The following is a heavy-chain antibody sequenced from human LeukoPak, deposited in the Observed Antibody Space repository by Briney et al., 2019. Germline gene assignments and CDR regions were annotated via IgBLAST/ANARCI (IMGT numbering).Heavy chain of an antibody. Sequence: GGSLRLSCAASGFTFSSYGMHWVRQAPGKGVEGVAFIRYNGSNKYYPDSVKGRFTISRDNSKNTLYLQMNSLRAEDTAVYYCAKDRVGFYYDSSGYYYTGFDYWGQGTLVTVSS. V-gene: IGHV3-30*02. D-gene: IGHD3-22*01. CDR3: AKDRVGFYYDSSGYYYTGFDY. J-gene: IGHJ4*02. CDR2: IRYNGSNK. CDR1: GFTFSSYG.